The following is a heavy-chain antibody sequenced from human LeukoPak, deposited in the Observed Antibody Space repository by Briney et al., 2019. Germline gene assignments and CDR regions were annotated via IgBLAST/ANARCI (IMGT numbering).Heavy chain of an antibody. CDR3: AARDDGNYPYSDY. J-gene: IGHJ4*02. CDR2: IYTGGNT. D-gene: IGHD4-17*01. V-gene: IGHV3-66*02. Sequence: GGSLRLSCAASGFTVNRKYMSWVRQAPGKGLEWISFIYTGGNTYYADSVKGRFTVSRDNSKNTLYLQMNSLRDEDTGVYRCAARDDGNYPYSDYWGPGTMVTVSA. CDR1: GFTVNRKY.